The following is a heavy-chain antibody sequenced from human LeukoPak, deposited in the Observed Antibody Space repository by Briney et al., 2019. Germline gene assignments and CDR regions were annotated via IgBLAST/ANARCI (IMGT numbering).Heavy chain of an antibody. V-gene: IGHV3-66*01. CDR2: IYSGGST. Sequence: GGSLGLSCAASGFTFSSYSMNWVRQAPGKGLEWVSVIYSGGSTYYADSVKGRFTISRDNSKNTLYLQMNSLRAEDTAVYYCARDLAGRRYWYFDLWGRGTLVTVSS. D-gene: IGHD2-15*01. CDR1: GFTFSSYS. CDR3: ARDLAGRRYWYFDL. J-gene: IGHJ2*01.